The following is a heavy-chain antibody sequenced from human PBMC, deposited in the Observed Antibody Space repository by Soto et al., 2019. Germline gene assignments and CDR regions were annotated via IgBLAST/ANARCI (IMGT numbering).Heavy chain of an antibody. CDR3: ARAAGMVATSP. D-gene: IGHD5-12*01. J-gene: IGHJ5*02. CDR2: INAGNGNT. Sequence: GASVKVSCKASGYTFTSYAMHWVRQAPGQRLEWMGWINAGNGNTKYPQKFQGRVTITRDTSASTAYMELSSLRSEGTAVYYCARAAGMVATSPWGQGTLVTVSS. V-gene: IGHV1-3*01. CDR1: GYTFTSYA.